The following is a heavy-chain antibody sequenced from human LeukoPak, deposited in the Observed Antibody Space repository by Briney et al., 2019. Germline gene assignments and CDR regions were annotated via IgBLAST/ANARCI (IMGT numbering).Heavy chain of an antibody. J-gene: IGHJ3*02. CDR1: GFTFSSYA. CDR2: ISYDGSNK. V-gene: IGHV3-30*04. CDR3: ARAFTLGYCSGGSCHDAFDI. Sequence: GGSLRLSCAASGFTFSSYAMHWVRQAPGKGLEGVAVISYDGSNKYYADSVKGRFTISRDNSKNTLYLQMNSLRAEDTAVYYCARAFTLGYCSGGSCHDAFDIWGQGTMVTVSS. D-gene: IGHD2-15*01.